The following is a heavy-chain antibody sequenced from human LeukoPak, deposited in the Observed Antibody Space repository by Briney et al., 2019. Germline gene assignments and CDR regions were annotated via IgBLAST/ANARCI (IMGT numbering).Heavy chain of an antibody. J-gene: IGHJ4*02. D-gene: IGHD6-6*01. Sequence: GGSLRLSCAASGFTFSSYGMHWVRQAPGKGLEWVAVISYDGSNKYYADSVKGRFTISRDNSKNTLYLQMNSLRAEDTAVYYCARERYSSSSRDFDYWGQGTLVTVSS. CDR2: ISYDGSNK. V-gene: IGHV3-30*03. CDR3: ARERYSSSSRDFDY. CDR1: GFTFSSYG.